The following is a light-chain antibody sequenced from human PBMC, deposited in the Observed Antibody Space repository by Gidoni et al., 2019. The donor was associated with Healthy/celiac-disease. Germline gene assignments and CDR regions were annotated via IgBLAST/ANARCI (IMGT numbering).Light chain of an antibody. J-gene: IGLJ2*01. V-gene: IGLV1-44*01. CDR3: AAWDDSLHVV. Sequence: QSVLTQPPSASGTPGQRVTLSCSGSSSNIGSNTVNWYQQLPGTAPKLLIYSNNQRPSGVPDRFSGSKSGTSASLAISGLQSEDEADYYCAAWDDSLHVVFGGGTKLTV. CDR2: SNN. CDR1: SSNIGSNT.